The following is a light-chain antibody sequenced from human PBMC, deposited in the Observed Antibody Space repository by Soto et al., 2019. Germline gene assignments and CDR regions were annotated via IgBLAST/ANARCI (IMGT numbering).Light chain of an antibody. V-gene: IGLV2-23*01. Sequence: QSALTQPASVSGSPGQSITISCTGTSSDVGSYDLGSWYQQHPGKAPKLMIYEATKRPSGVSNRFSGSKSGNTASLTISGLQAEDEADYYCSSYAGSSTYVFGTGTKLTVL. CDR1: SSDVGSYDL. J-gene: IGLJ1*01. CDR3: SSYAGSSTYV. CDR2: EAT.